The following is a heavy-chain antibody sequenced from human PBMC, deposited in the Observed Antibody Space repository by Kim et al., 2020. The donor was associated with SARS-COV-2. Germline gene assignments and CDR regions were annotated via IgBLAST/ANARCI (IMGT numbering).Heavy chain of an antibody. CDR2: IYYNGTT. J-gene: IGHJ5*01. CDR1: GASITNSHFY. CDR3: ARRTVSIPTIIYLSWF. V-gene: IGHV4-39*01. Sequence: SETLSLTCSVSGASITNSHFYWAWIRQSPGKRLEWIGNIYYNGTTFYSSSLRSRVTMSIDTPKNQFSLKVTSVTAADTAVYYCARRTVSIPTIIYLSWF. D-gene: IGHD3-10*01.